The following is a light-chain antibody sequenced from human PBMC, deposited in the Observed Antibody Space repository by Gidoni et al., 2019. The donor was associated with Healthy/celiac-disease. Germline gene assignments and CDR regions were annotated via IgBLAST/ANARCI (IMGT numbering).Light chain of an antibody. V-gene: IGKV1-39*01. CDR2: AAS. J-gene: IGKJ5*01. CDR3: QQSYSTPPIT. Sequence: DIQMTQSPSSLSASVGDRVTITYRTSQSISSYLNWYQQKPGKAPKLLIYAASSLQSGVPSRFSGSGSGTDFTLTISSLQPEDVATYYCQQSYSTPPITFGQGTRLEIK. CDR1: QSISSY.